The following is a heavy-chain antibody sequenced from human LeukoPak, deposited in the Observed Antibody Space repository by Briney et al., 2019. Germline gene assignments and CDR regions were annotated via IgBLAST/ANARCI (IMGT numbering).Heavy chain of an antibody. Sequence: ASVTVSCKASGGTFSSYAISWVRQAPGQGLEWMGWINPNSGGTNYAQKFQGRVTMTRDTSISTAYMELSRLRSDDTAVYYCARGFKRDFDSSGYYYAFDIWGQGTMVTVSS. V-gene: IGHV1-2*02. D-gene: IGHD3-22*01. CDR1: GGTFSSYA. J-gene: IGHJ3*02. CDR2: INPNSGGT. CDR3: ARGFKRDFDSSGYYYAFDI.